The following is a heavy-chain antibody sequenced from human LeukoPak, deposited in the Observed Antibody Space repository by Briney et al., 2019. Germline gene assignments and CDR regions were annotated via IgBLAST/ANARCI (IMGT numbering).Heavy chain of an antibody. CDR3: AKKGGGDFGYYGMDV. CDR1: GFTFSSYW. CDR2: INTDGSTI. Sequence: GGSLRLSCAPSGFTFSSYWMHWVRQAPGKGLVWVSRINTDGSTITYADSVKGRFTISRDNSKNTLYLQMNSLRAEDTAVYYCAKKGGGDFGYYGMDVWGQGTTVTVSS. J-gene: IGHJ6*02. V-gene: IGHV3-74*01. D-gene: IGHD2-21*02.